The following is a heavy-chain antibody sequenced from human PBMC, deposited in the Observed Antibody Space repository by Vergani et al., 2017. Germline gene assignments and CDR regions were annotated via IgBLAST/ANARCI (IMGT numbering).Heavy chain of an antibody. CDR2: IKSDGSIT. D-gene: IGHD3-9*01. CDR3: ARARXIETCYMSNWLDS. J-gene: IGHJ5*01. V-gene: IGHV3-74*03. Sequence: DVHLAESGGGFFQPGGSLRLSCSASGFSFHSYWMHWVRQVPGKGLLWVSRIKSDGSITAYADSVKGRFTISRDNAQNTLYLQMNSLRVEDTGVYYCARARXIETCYMSNWLDSWGQGTLVTVSS. CDR1: GFSFHSYW.